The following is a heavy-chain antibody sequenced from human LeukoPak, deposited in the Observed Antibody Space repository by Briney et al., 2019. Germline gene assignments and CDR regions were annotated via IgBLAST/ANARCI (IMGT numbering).Heavy chain of an antibody. V-gene: IGHV1-18*01. J-gene: IGHJ6*03. CDR2: ISAYNGNT. CDR1: GYTFTSYG. Sequence: AASVKVSCKASGYTFTSYGISWVRQAPGQGLEWMGWISAYNGNTNYAQKLQGRVTMTRDTSTSTVYMELSSLRSEDTAVYYCARAERRYGSVDYYYMDVWGKGTTVTISS. CDR3: ARAERRYGSVDYYYMDV. D-gene: IGHD3-10*01.